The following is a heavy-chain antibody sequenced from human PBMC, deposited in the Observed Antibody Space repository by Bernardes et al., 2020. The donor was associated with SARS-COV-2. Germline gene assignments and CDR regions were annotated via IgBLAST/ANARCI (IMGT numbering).Heavy chain of an antibody. Sequence: SETLSLTCTVSGDSMNIYYWSWNRQSAGKGLEWIGRVYSSGYTNYNPSLKSRVTMSVDTSKNQVSLKLTSVTAADTAVYYCARDYDSSGYYQWYFDYWGQGTLVTVSS. V-gene: IGHV4-4*07. CDR1: GDSMNIYY. CDR3: ARDYDSSGYYQWYFDY. J-gene: IGHJ4*02. CDR2: VYSSGYT. D-gene: IGHD3-22*01.